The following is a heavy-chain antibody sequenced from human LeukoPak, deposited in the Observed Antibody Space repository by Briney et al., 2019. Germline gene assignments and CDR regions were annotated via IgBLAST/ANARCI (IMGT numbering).Heavy chain of an antibody. D-gene: IGHD3-16*02. Sequence: ASVKVSCKASGYTFTGYYMHWVRQAPGQGLEWMGWINPNSGGTNYAQKFRGRVTMTRDTSISTAYMELSRLRSDDTAVYYCARGRKTLSRLRLGELSLLGAFDIWGQGTMVTVSS. CDR1: GYTFTGYY. CDR3: ARGRKTLSRLRLGELSLLGAFDI. J-gene: IGHJ3*02. CDR2: INPNSGGT. V-gene: IGHV1-2*02.